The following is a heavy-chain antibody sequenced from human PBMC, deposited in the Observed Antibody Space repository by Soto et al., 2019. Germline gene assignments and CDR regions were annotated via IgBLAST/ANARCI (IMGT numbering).Heavy chain of an antibody. CDR1: GYTFTIYA. Sequence: ASVKVSCTASGYTFTIYAMHWVRQAPGQRLEWMGWINAGNGNTKYSQKFQGRVTITRDTSASTAYMELSSLRSEDTAVYYCARAVSIAAAGTSGYWGQGTLVTVSS. J-gene: IGHJ4*02. D-gene: IGHD6-13*01. CDR3: ARAVSIAAAGTSGY. CDR2: INAGNGNT. V-gene: IGHV1-3*01.